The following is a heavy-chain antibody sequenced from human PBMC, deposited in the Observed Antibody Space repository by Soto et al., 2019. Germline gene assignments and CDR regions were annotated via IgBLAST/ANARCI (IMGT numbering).Heavy chain of an antibody. CDR3: ARDGIGIAAAARYGMDV. D-gene: IGHD6-13*01. CDR1: GFTFSSYS. V-gene: IGHV3-21*01. Sequence: GGSLRLSCAASGFTFSSYSMNWVRQAPGKGLEWVSSISSSSSYIYYADSVKGRFTISRDSAKNSLYLQMNSLRAEDTAVYYCARDGIGIAAAARYGMDVWGQGTTVTVSS. J-gene: IGHJ6*02. CDR2: ISSSSSYI.